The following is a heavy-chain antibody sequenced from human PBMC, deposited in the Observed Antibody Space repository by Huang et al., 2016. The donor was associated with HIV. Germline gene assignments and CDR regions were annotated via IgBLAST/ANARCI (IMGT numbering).Heavy chain of an antibody. CDR1: GFTFGYYT. D-gene: IGHD3-10*01. J-gene: IGHJ4*02. CDR2: IRSKHFEATT. Sequence: EVQLVESGGGLVKPGRSLRLSCTASGFTFGYYTMSWFRLAPGKGRALLTFIRSKHFEATTEYAASVKGRFTISRDDSKSIAYLQMNSLKTEDTGVYYCGRAYMLVWFGECAYDYWGQGTLVTVSS. CDR3: GRAYMLVWFGECAYDY. V-gene: IGHV3-49*05.